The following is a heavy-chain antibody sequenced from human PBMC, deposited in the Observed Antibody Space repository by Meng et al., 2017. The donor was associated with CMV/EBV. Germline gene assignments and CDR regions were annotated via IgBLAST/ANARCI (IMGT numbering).Heavy chain of an antibody. D-gene: IGHD3-3*01. J-gene: IGHJ4*02. CDR1: GFTVSSNY. Sequence: GGSLRLSCAASGFTVSSNYMSWVRQAPGKGLEWVAVISYDGSNKYYADSVKGRFTISRDNSKNTLYLQMNSLRAEDTAVYYCARVAIFGVALDSWGQGTLVTVSS. CDR2: ISYDGSNK. CDR3: ARVAIFGVALDS. V-gene: IGHV3-30-3*01.